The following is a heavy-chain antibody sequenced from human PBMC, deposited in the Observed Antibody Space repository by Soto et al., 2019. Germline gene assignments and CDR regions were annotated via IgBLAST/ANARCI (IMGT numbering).Heavy chain of an antibody. V-gene: IGHV1-69*12. Sequence: QVQLVQSGAEVKKPGSSVRVSCRTSGGTFKKYGFSWVRQAPGQGLEWMGGIIPMYGIANYGQIFQGRLTITADGSTNTVYMDLTSLKSEDTAVDYCAGEVGGTGLTLWGQGTQVTVSS. D-gene: IGHD1-26*01. CDR3: AGEVGGTGLTL. CDR1: GGTFKKYG. J-gene: IGHJ4*02. CDR2: IIPMYGIA.